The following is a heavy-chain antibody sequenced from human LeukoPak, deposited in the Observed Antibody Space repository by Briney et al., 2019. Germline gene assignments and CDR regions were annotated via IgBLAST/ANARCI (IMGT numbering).Heavy chain of an antibody. CDR3: AIGSGSYYAPFDY. CDR1: GGTFSSYA. CDR2: IIPILGIA. Sequence: SVKVSCKASGGTFSSYAISWVRQAPGQGLEWMGRIIPILGIANYAQKFQGRVTITADKSTSTAYMELSSLRSEDTAVYYCAIGSGSYYAPFDYWGQGTLVTVSS. J-gene: IGHJ4*02. V-gene: IGHV1-69*04. D-gene: IGHD3-10*01.